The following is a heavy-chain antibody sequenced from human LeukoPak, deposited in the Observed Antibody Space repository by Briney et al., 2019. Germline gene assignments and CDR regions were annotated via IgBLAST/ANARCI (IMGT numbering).Heavy chain of an antibody. J-gene: IGHJ4*02. CDR1: GFTFSSYW. D-gene: IGHD3-3*01. Sequence: GGSLRLSCAASGFTFSSYWMTWVRQAPGKGLEWVANINQDGSEKSYADSVKGRFTVSRDNAKNSLYLQMNSLRAEDTAVYFCARPGGTIFGVVPYFDYWGQGTLVTVSS. V-gene: IGHV3-7*01. CDR3: ARPGGTIFGVVPYFDY. CDR2: INQDGSEK.